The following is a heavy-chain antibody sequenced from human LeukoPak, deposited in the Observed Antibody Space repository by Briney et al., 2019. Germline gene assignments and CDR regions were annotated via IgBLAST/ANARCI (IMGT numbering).Heavy chain of an antibody. CDR1: GFTFSAYG. CDR3: LRDGGSGCDY. V-gene: IGHV3-33*01. Sequence: GGSLRLSCAASGFTFSAYGMHWVRQAPGKGLEWVAVIWYDGSKTYHGDSVKGRFTISKDDSKNTLYLQMNGLRVDDTAIYYCLRDGGSGCDYWGQGTLVTVSS. J-gene: IGHJ4*02. D-gene: IGHD5-12*01. CDR2: IWYDGSKT.